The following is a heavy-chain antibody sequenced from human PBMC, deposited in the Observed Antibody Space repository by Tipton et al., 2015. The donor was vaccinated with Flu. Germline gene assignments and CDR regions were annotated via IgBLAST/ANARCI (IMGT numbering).Heavy chain of an antibody. Sequence: RSLRLSCTASGFTFGDYAMSWFRQAPGKGLEWVGFIRSKAYGGTTEYAASVKGRFTISRDDSKSIAYLQMNSLKTEDTAVYYCTRDTRVEMATIIYYGMDVWGQGTTVTVPS. V-gene: IGHV3-49*03. D-gene: IGHD5-24*01. J-gene: IGHJ6*02. CDR1: GFTFGDYA. CDR3: TRDTRVEMATIIYYGMDV. CDR2: IRSKAYGGTT.